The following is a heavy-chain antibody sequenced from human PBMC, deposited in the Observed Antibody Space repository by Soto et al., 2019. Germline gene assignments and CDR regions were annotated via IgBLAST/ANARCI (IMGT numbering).Heavy chain of an antibody. Sequence: PGGSLRLSCAASGFTFSSYWMHWVRQAPGKGLVWVSRINSDGSSTSYADSVKGRFTISRDNAKNTLYLQMNSLRAEDTAVYYCARVVAARRGYFDYWGQGTLVTVSS. D-gene: IGHD6-6*01. CDR2: INSDGSST. CDR3: ARVVAARRGYFDY. J-gene: IGHJ4*02. CDR1: GFTFSSYW. V-gene: IGHV3-74*01.